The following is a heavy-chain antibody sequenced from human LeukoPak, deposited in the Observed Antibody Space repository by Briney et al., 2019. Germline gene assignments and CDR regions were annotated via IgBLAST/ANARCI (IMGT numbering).Heavy chain of an antibody. J-gene: IGHJ4*02. CDR2: IRYDGSNK. CDR3: AKSGARSSWSPRVKTYLDY. D-gene: IGHD6-13*01. CDR1: GFTFSSYG. Sequence: GGSLRLSCAASGFTFSSYGMHWVRQAPGKGLEWVAFIRYDGSNKYYADSVKGRFTISRDNSKNTLYLQMNSLRAEDTAVYYCAKSGARSSWSPRVKTYLDYWGQGTLVTVSS. V-gene: IGHV3-30*02.